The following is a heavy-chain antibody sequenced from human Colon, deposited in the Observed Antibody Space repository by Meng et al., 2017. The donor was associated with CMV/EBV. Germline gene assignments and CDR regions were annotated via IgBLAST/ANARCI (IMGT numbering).Heavy chain of an antibody. D-gene: IGHD6-19*01. CDR2: MSQSGNS. V-gene: IGHV4-4*01. J-gene: IGHJ4*01. Sequence: LTCAASGGSVSNDYRRTWIRQAPGKGLESIGEMSQSGNSNYNPSLKSRLIISIDKSKNQFSLKLSSVTAADTAFYFCASSSGWWRIDYWGRGTLVTVSS. CDR3: ASSSGWWRIDY. CDR1: GGSVSNDYR.